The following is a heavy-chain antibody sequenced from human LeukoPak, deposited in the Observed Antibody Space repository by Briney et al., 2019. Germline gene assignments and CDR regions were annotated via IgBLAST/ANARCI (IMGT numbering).Heavy chain of an antibody. D-gene: IGHD1-26*01. CDR2: IYYSGST. J-gene: IGHJ4*02. CDR3: ARGRPVTGSFYFDY. Sequence: SETLSLTCTVSGGSTSSYYWSWIRQPPGKGLEWIGYIYYSGSTNYNPSLKSRVTISVDTSKNQFSLKLTSVTAADTAVYYCARGRPVTGSFYFDYWGQGTLVTVSS. CDR1: GGSTSSYY. V-gene: IGHV4-59*01.